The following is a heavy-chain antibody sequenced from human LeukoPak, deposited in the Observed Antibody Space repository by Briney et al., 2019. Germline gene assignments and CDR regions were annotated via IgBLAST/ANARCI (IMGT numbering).Heavy chain of an antibody. CDR3: AIAPRGYDILSGYYPYAFDI. J-gene: IGHJ3*02. V-gene: IGHV4-61*09. D-gene: IGHD3-9*01. CDR1: GGSISSGSYY. Sequence: PSETLSLTCTVSGGSISSGSYYWPWIRQPAGKGLEWIGHIYTSGSTGYNPSLKSRGSISLDPPKNQFSLKLSSVTAADTAVCYCAIAPRGYDILSGYYPYAFDIWGQGTMVTVSS. CDR2: IYTSGST.